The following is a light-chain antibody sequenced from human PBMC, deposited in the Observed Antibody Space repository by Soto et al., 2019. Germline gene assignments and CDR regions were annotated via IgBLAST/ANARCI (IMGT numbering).Light chain of an antibody. CDR1: RSVSSY. V-gene: IGKV3-11*01. J-gene: IGKJ5*01. Sequence: EIVLTQSPATLSLSPGERATLSCTASRSVSSYLAWYQQKPGQAPRLLIYDAANRATGIPARFSGSGSGTDFTLTISSLEPEDFAVYYCQQRSNWPPITFGQGTRLEIK. CDR2: DAA. CDR3: QQRSNWPPIT.